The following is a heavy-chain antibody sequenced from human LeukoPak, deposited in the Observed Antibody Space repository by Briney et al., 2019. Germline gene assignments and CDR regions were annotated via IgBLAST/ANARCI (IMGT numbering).Heavy chain of an antibody. J-gene: IGHJ4*02. CDR2: ISPSGGIT. Sequence: GGSLRLSCAASGFTFSSHGMNWVRQAPGKGLEWVSGISPSGGITYYTDSVKGRFTISRDNSKNTLYLQVNSLRAEDTAVYYCAKGNSAYVSGSYYKLGYWGQGTLVTVSS. D-gene: IGHD3-10*01. CDR1: GFTFSSHG. CDR3: AKGNSAYVSGSYYKLGY. V-gene: IGHV3-23*01.